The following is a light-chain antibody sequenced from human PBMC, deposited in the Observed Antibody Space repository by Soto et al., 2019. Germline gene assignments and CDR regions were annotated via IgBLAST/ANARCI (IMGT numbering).Light chain of an antibody. V-gene: IGLV6-57*04. J-gene: IGLJ2*01. Sequence: NFMLTQPHSVSESPGKTVTISCTRNSGSIASNHVQWYQQRPGSAPTTVMYQNNERPSGVPDRFSGSIDTSSNSASLTISGLKTEDEAEYYCQSYESTNYVVFGGGTKLTVL. CDR3: QSYESTNYVV. CDR1: SGSIASNH. CDR2: QNN.